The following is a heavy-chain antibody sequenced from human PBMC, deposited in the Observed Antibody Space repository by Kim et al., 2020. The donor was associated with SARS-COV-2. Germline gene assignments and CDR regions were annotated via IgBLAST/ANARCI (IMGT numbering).Heavy chain of an antibody. CDR2: INPSGGST. CDR3: ARDVTPFGETAYFDY. V-gene: IGHV1-46*01. CDR1: GYTFTSYY. Sequence: ASVKVSCKASGYTFTSYYMHWVRQAPGQGLEWMGIINPSGGSTSYAQKFQGRVTMTRDTSTSTVHMELSSLRSEDTAVYYCARDVTPFGETAYFDYWGQGTLVTVSS. J-gene: IGHJ4*02. D-gene: IGHD3-10*01.